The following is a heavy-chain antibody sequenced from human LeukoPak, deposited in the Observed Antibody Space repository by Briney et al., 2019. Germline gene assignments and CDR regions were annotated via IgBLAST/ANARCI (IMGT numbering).Heavy chain of an antibody. V-gene: IGHV3-7*04. J-gene: IGHJ4*02. CDR3: VLESPFDY. Sequence: GGTLRLSCAASGFTFSDYWMTWVRQAPGKGLEWVANIKQDGSEKYYVDSVKGRFTISRDNAKNSLYLQMNSLRDEDTAVYYCVLESPFDYWGQGTLVTVSS. CDR1: GFTFSDYW. CDR2: IKQDGSEK.